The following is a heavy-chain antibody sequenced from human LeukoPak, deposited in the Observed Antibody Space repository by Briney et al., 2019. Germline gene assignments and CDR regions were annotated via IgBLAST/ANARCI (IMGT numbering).Heavy chain of an antibody. CDR1: GFTFSSYG. CDR2: ISGSGGST. CDR3: AKNMVRGVIMSSSFDY. Sequence: GGSLRLSCAASGFTFSSYGMSWVRQAPGKGLEWVSGISGSGGSTYYADSVKGRFTISRDNSKNTLYLQMNSLRAEDTAVYYCAKNMVRGVIMSSSFDYWGQGTLVTVSS. D-gene: IGHD3-10*01. J-gene: IGHJ4*02. V-gene: IGHV3-23*01.